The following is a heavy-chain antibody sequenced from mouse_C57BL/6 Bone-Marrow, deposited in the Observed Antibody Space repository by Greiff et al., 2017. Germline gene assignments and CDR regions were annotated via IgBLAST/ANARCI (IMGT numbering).Heavy chain of an antibody. CDR3: ARGGYYWYFDV. Sequence: QVQLKQPGAELVRPGSSVKLSCKASGYTFTSYWMHWVKQRPIQGLEWIGNIDPSDSETHYNQKFKDKATLTVDKSTSTAYRQISSLTSGDSAVDYCARGGYYWYFDVWGTGTTVTVSS. V-gene: IGHV1-52*01. D-gene: IGHD1-1*02. CDR2: IDPSDSET. CDR1: GYTFTSYW. J-gene: IGHJ1*03.